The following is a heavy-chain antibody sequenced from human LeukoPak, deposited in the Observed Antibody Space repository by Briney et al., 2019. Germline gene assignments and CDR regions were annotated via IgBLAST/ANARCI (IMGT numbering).Heavy chain of an antibody. J-gene: IGHJ4*02. V-gene: IGHV3-7*03. CDR1: GFTFSNYW. CDR3: ARVAGYSFGKGGSFDF. CDR2: IRQDGGDK. Sequence: GGSLRLSCEASGFTFSNYWMSWVRQAPGKGLEWVASIRQDGGDKYNVDSVKGRFTISRDNAKDSLCLQMSSLRADDTAVYYCARVAGYSFGKGGSFDFWGQGTLVSVSS. D-gene: IGHD5-18*01.